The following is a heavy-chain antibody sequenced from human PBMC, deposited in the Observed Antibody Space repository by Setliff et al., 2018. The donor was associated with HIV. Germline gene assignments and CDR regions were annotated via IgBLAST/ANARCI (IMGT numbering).Heavy chain of an antibody. V-gene: IGHV1-69*10. J-gene: IGHJ4*02. CDR1: GGTFRSFA. Sequence: ASVKVSCKASGGTFRSFAISWVRQAPGQGLEWMGGLIPILGIANYAQNFQGRVTITADESTSTAYMELSSLRSEDTAVYYCAGHDYGDYLRYWGQGTLVTVSS. CDR3: AGHDYGDYLRY. D-gene: IGHD4-17*01. CDR2: LIPILGIA.